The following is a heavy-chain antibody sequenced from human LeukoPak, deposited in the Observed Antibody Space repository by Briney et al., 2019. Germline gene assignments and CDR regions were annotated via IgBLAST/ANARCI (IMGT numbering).Heavy chain of an antibody. CDR2: ISYDGSNQ. CDR3: AKDFGKSNSWLEYYFDY. CDR1: GFTFSSYG. V-gene: IGHV3-30*18. J-gene: IGHJ4*02. D-gene: IGHD6-13*01. Sequence: PGGSLRLSCAASGFTFSSYGRHWVRQAPGKGLEWVAVISYDGSNQYYADSVKGRFTISRDNSKNTLYLHMNSLRTEDTAVYYCAKDFGKSNSWLEYYFDYWGQGTLVTVSS.